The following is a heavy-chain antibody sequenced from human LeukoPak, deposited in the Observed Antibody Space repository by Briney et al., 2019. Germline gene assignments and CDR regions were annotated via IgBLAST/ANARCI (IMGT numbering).Heavy chain of an antibody. V-gene: IGHV3-66*02. J-gene: IGHJ3*02. D-gene: IGHD2-15*01. CDR3: AREEVAATLAFDI. CDR1: GFTVNSTY. CDR2: IYSVGST. Sequence: GGSLRLSCAASGFTVNSTYMTWVRQAPGKGLEWVSVIYSVGSTYYAGSVKGRFTISRDNSKNTLYLQMNSLRPEDTAVYYCAREEVAATLAFDIWGQGTMVTVSS.